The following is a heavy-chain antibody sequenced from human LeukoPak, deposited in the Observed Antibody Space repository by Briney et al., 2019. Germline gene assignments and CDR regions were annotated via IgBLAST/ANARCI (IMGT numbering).Heavy chain of an antibody. V-gene: IGHV4-30-4*01. D-gene: IGHD6-19*01. Sequence: SETLSLTCTVSGGSISSGDYYWSWIRQPPGKGLGWIGYIYYSGSTYYNPSLKSRVTISVDTSKNQFSLKLSSVTAADTAVYYCARGSSAVAGDYWGQGTLVTVSS. CDR1: GGSISSGDYY. J-gene: IGHJ4*02. CDR2: IYYSGST. CDR3: ARGSSAVAGDY.